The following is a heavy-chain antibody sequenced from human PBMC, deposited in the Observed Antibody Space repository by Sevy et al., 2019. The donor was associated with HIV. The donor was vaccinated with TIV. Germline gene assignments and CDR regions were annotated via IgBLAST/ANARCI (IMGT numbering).Heavy chain of an antibody. J-gene: IGHJ6*02. D-gene: IGHD6-6*01. CDR1: GGSFSGYY. CDR2: INHSGST. Sequence: SETLSLTCAVYGGSFSGYYWSWIRQPPGKGLEWIGEINHSGSTNYNPSLKSRVTISVDTSKNQFSLKLSSVTAADTAVYYCARGYSSSSGGSDYYYGMDVCCQGTTVTVSS. CDR3: ARGYSSSSGGSDYYYGMDV. V-gene: IGHV4-34*01.